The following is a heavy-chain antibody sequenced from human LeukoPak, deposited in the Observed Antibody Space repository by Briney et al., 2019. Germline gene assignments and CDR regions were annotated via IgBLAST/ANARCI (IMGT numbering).Heavy chain of an antibody. J-gene: IGHJ4*02. CDR3: ARDYYDNSGYYSHSGGY. CDR1: GYTFTIYG. CDR2: ISAYNGDT. D-gene: IGHD3-22*01. Sequence: ASVKVSCKASGYTFTIYGINWVRQAPGQGLEWMGWISAYNGDTNFAQKFQGRVTMTTDTSTSTAYMELRSLRSDDTAVYYCARDYYDNSGYYSHSGGYWGQGTLVTVSS. V-gene: IGHV1-18*01.